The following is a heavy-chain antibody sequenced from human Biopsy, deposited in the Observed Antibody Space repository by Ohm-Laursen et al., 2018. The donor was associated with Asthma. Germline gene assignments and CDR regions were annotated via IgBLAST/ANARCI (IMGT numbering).Heavy chain of an antibody. V-gene: IGHV3-53*01. Sequence: SLRLSCSASGFSFSNFGMHWVRQAPGKALEWVSVIYSGGTSHTADSVRGRFTISRDYSKNTLYLQMHSLRAEDTAVYYCARGDSSNWSHYYFDHWGQGTLVTVSS. CDR2: IYSGGTS. J-gene: IGHJ4*02. CDR3: ARGDSSNWSHYYFDH. D-gene: IGHD3-22*01. CDR1: GFSFSNFG.